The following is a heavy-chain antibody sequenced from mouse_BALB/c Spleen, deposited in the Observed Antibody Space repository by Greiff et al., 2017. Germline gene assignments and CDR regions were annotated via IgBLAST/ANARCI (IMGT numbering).Heavy chain of an antibody. D-gene: IGHD2-3*01. CDR1: GFSITSDYA. CDR2: ISYSGST. CDR3: ARDAVYAMDY. Sequence: VQLKESGPGLVKPSQSLSLTCTVTGFSITSDYAWNWIRQFPGNKLEWMGYISYSGSTSYNPSLKSRISITRDTSKNQFFLQLNSVTTEDTATYYCARDAVYAMDYWGQGTTLTVSS. J-gene: IGHJ2*01. V-gene: IGHV3-2*02.